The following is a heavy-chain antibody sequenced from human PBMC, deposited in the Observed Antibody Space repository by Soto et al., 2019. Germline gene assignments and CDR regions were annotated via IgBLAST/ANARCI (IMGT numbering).Heavy chain of an antibody. Sequence: SETLSLTCAVYGGSFSGYYWSWIRQPPGKGLEWIGEINHSGSTNYNPSLKSRVTISVDTSKNQFSLKLSSVTAADTAVYYCASLSGRVNYYYMDVWGKGTTVTVSS. CDR3: ASLSGRVNYYYMDV. CDR2: INHSGST. V-gene: IGHV4-34*01. CDR1: GGSFSGYY. J-gene: IGHJ6*03. D-gene: IGHD3-10*01.